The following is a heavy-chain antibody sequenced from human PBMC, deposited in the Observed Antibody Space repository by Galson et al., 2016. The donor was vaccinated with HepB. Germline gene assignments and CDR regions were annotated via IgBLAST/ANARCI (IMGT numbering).Heavy chain of an antibody. Sequence: SVKVSCKASGYIFTSYILHWVRQVPGQRPEWMGWIDAGNGHTKYSQNFQGRVTITWETSASTAYMELSSLRSEDTAVYYCARGQGGEFGYWGQGTLVTVSS. CDR3: ARGQGGEFGY. CDR2: IDAGNGHT. D-gene: IGHD3-16*01. V-gene: IGHV1-3*01. J-gene: IGHJ4*02. CDR1: GYIFTSYI.